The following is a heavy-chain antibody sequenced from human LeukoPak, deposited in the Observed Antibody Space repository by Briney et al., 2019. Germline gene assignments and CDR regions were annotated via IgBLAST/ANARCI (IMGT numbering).Heavy chain of an antibody. CDR3: AKDSAFTIFGVVTSYGMDV. CDR2: ISGSGSST. CDR1: GFTFRTYA. J-gene: IGHJ6*02. V-gene: IGHV3-23*01. Sequence: GGSLRLSCATSGFTFRTYAMSWVRQAPGKGLEWVSTISGSGSSTFYADSVKGRFTISRDNSKNTLYLQMNSLRAEDTAVYYCAKDSAFTIFGVVTSYGMDVWGQGTTVTVSS. D-gene: IGHD3-3*01.